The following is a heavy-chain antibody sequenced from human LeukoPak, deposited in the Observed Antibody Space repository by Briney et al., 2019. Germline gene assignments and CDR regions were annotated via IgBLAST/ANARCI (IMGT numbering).Heavy chain of an antibody. CDR3: ARGSYSSSGDY. Sequence: GGSLRLSCAASGFTFSSYWMHWVRQAPGKGLVWVSRINSDGSSTSYADSVKGRFTISRDNAKNTLYLQMSSLRAEDTAVYYCARGSYSSSGDYWGQGTLVTVSS. CDR2: INSDGSST. V-gene: IGHV3-74*01. J-gene: IGHJ4*02. CDR1: GFTFSSYW. D-gene: IGHD6-13*01.